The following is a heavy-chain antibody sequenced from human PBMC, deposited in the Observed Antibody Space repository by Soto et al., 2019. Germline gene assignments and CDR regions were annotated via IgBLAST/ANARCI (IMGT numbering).Heavy chain of an antibody. J-gene: IGHJ4*02. Sequence: PSETLSLTCAVSGGSISSSNWWSWVRQPPGKGLEWIGEIYHSGSTNHNPSLKSRVTISVDKSKNQFSLKLSSVTAADTAVYYCARGAGIAVAGFFDYWGQGTLVTAPQ. CDR1: GGSISSSNW. CDR3: ARGAGIAVAGFFDY. V-gene: IGHV4-4*02. CDR2: IYHSGST. D-gene: IGHD6-19*01.